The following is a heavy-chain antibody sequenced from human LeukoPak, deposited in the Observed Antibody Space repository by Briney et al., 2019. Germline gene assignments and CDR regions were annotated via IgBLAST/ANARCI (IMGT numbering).Heavy chain of an antibody. CDR1: GFTFSSYW. CDR2: IRMDGGEQ. V-gene: IGHV3-7*03. J-gene: IGHJ5*02. CDR3: AKGSGSGWYGWFAP. D-gene: IGHD6-19*01. Sequence: GGSLRLSCAASGFTFSSYWMTWVRQTPGKGLEWVANIRMDGGEQYYMDSVEGRFTISRDNSKNTFYLQMNSLRAEDTAVYFCAKGSGSGWYGWFAPWGQGTLVTVSS.